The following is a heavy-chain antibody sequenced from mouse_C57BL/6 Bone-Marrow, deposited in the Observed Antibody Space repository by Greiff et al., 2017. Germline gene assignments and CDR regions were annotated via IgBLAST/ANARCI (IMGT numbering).Heavy chain of an antibody. D-gene: IGHD2-4*01. Sequence: EVMLVESGGGLVKPGGSLKLSCAASGFTFSSYTMSWVRPTPEKRLEWVATISGGGGNTYYPDSVKGRFTISRDNAKNTLYLQMSSLRSEDTALYYCARQGRLRHARDYWGQGTSVTVSS. V-gene: IGHV5-9*01. CDR2: ISGGGGNT. CDR3: ARQGRLRHARDY. J-gene: IGHJ4*01. CDR1: GFTFSSYT.